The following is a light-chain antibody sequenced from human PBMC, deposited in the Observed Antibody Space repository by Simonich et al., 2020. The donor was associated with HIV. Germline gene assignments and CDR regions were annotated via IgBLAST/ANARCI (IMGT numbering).Light chain of an antibody. Sequence: EIVMTQSPATLSVSPGERATLSCRSSRNVASNLAWEQQKPGQDPRLLIYAASSRATGIPARFSGSGFGTEFTLTISSIQSEDFAVYSCQQYNNWPSPFTFGPGTKVDIK. V-gene: IGKV3-15*01. CDR2: AAS. CDR1: RNVASN. CDR3: QQYNNWPSPFT. J-gene: IGKJ3*01.